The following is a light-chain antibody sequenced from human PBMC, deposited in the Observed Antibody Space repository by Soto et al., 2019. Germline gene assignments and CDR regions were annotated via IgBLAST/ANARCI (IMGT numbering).Light chain of an antibody. CDR1: SSNIGTSS. CDR2: TTN. CDR3: AAWDDSLNGHV. J-gene: IGLJ1*01. Sequence: QSVLTQPHSASVTPGQRVTIFCSGSSSNIGTSSVHWFQQLPGTAPKLLISTTNQRPSGVPERFSGSKSGTSASLAISGLQSEDEADYYCAAWDDSLNGHVFGTGTKVTVL. V-gene: IGLV1-44*01.